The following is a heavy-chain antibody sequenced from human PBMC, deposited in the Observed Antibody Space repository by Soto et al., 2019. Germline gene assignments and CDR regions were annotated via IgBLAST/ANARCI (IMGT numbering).Heavy chain of an antibody. CDR1: GFTFSSYA. CDR2: ISGSGGST. J-gene: IGHJ5*02. Sequence: PGGSLRLSCAVSGFTFSSYAMSWVRQAPGKGLEWVSAISGSGGSTYYADSVKGRFTISRDNSKNTLYLQMNSLRAEDTAVYYCAKILAYGYYYDSSGYSLGSWGQATLVTVS. D-gene: IGHD3-22*01. V-gene: IGHV3-23*01. CDR3: AKILAYGYYYDSSGYSLGS.